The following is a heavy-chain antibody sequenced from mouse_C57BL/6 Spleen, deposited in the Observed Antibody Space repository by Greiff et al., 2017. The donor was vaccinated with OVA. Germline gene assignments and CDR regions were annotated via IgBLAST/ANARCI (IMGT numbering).Heavy chain of an antibody. D-gene: IGHD1-1*01. CDR3: ARDKGDYYGSRGFAY. CDR1: GYSITSGYA. CDR2: ISYSGST. V-gene: IGHV3-1*01. Sequence: EVQLVESGPGMVKPSQSLSLTCTVTGYSITSGYAWHWIRHFPGNKLEWMGYISYSGSTNYNPSLKSRISITHDTSKNHFFLKLNSVTTEDTATYYCARDKGDYYGSRGFAYWGQGTLVTVSA. J-gene: IGHJ3*01.